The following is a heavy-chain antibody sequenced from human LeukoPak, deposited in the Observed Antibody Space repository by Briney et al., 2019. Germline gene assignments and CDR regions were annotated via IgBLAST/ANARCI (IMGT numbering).Heavy chain of an antibody. CDR3: ARDHVYGSGSPYYYYGMDV. CDR2: IYASGST. J-gene: IGHJ6*02. V-gene: IGHV4-4*07. Sequence: SETLSLTCTVSGGSISSYYWSWIRQPAGEGLEWIGRIYASGSTNYNPSLMSRVTMSVGTSKNQFSLKLSSVTAADTAVYYCARDHVYGSGSPYYYYGMDVWGQGTTVTVSS. D-gene: IGHD3-10*01. CDR1: GGSISSYY.